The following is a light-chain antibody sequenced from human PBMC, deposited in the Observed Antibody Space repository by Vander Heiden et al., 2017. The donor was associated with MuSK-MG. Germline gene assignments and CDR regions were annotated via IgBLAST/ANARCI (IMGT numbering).Light chain of an antibody. J-gene: IGKJ1*01. CDR1: QSLLYSSNNKNY. CDR2: WAS. Sequence: IVMTQSPDSLTVSLGERATIDCKSSQSLLYSSNNKNYLVWYQQKPGQPPKLLISWASTRESGVPDRFSGSGSETDFTLTINSLQAEDVGVYYCQQYDTSPWTFGQGTRVXIK. V-gene: IGKV4-1*01. CDR3: QQYDTSPWT.